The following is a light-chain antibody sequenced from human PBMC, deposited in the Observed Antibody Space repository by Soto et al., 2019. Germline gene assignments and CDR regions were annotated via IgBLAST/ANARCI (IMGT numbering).Light chain of an antibody. CDR1: QSIISY. CDR2: AAS. Sequence: DIQMTQSPRARSAFVGDRGTSTCRASQSIISYLSWYQQKPGKAPKLLIYAASSLQSGVPSRFSGSGSGTDFTLTISSLQPEDFATYYCQQSYSTPAITFGQGTRLEIK. V-gene: IGKV1-39*01. J-gene: IGKJ5*01. CDR3: QQSYSTPAIT.